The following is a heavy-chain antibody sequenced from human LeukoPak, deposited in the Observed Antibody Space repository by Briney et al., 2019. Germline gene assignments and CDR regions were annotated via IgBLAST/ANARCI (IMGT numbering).Heavy chain of an antibody. J-gene: IGHJ4*02. V-gene: IGHV6-1*01. CDR3: ARYLASVGMYYFDY. D-gene: IGHD6-13*01. CDR1: GDSVSSNSAA. Sequence: SQTLSLTCAISGDSVSSNSAAWNWIRHSPSRGLEWLGRTYYSSKCYNDYAVSVKSQININSDTYKTQSYLQLNSVTHEDTAVYYCARYLASVGMYYFDYWGQGTLVTVSS. CDR2: TYYSSKCYN.